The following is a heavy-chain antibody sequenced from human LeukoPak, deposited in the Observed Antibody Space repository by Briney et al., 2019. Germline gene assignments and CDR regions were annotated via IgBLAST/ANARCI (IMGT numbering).Heavy chain of an antibody. V-gene: IGHV3-21*01. J-gene: IGHJ3*02. D-gene: IGHD6-19*01. CDR2: ISSSSSYI. CDR1: GFTFSSYS. Sequence: NPGGSLRLSCAASGFTFSSYSMNWVRQAPGKGLEWVSSISSSSSYIYYADSVKGRFTISRDNAKNSLYLQMNSLRAEDTAVYYCARAGRWRHSSGHTGAFDIWGQGTMVTVSS. CDR3: ARAGRWRHSSGHTGAFDI.